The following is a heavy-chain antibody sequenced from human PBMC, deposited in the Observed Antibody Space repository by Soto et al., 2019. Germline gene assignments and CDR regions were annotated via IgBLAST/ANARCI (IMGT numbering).Heavy chain of an antibody. V-gene: IGHV3-30-3*01. D-gene: IGHD3-9*01. CDR1: GFTFSSYA. CDR3: ARDWETSATGLIDS. J-gene: IGHJ4*02. CDR2: TSYDGSNK. Sequence: GGSLRLSCVASGFTFSSYALHWVRQAPGKWLEWVAVTSYDGSNKYYADSVEGRFTISRDNSKNTLYLQTSSLTTEDTAMYYCARDWETSATGLIDSWGQGXLVTVSS.